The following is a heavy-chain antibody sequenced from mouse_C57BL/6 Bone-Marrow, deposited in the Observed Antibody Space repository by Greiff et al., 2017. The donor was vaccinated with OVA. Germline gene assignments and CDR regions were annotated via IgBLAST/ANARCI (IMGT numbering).Heavy chain of an antibody. CDR3: TTEGGSSPWFAY. CDR1: GFNIKDDY. Sequence: EVKLVESGAELVRPGASVKLSCTASGFNIKDDYMHWVKQRPEQGLEWIGWIDPENGDTEYASKFQGKATITADTSSNTAYLQLSSLTSEDTAVYYCTTEGGSSPWFAYWGQGTLVTVSA. CDR2: IDPENGDT. V-gene: IGHV14-4*01. D-gene: IGHD1-1*01. J-gene: IGHJ3*01.